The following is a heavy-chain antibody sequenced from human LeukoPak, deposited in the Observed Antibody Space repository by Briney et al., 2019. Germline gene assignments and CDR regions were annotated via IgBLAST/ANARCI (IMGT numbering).Heavy chain of an antibody. CDR1: GFTFSSYS. V-gene: IGHV3-48*01. Sequence: GGSLRLSCAASGFTFSSYSMNWVRQAPGKGLEWVSYISSSSSTIYYADSVKGRFTISRDNAKNSLYLQMNSLRAEDTAVYYCARDPYDFWSGYYPDRRPNMFDYWGQGTLATVSS. CDR3: ARDPYDFWSGYYPDRRPNMFDY. J-gene: IGHJ4*02. D-gene: IGHD3-3*01. CDR2: ISSSSSTI.